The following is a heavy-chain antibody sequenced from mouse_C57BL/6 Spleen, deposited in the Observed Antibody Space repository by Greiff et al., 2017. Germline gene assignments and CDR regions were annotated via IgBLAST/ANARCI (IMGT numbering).Heavy chain of an antibody. D-gene: IGHD2-4*01. Sequence: QVQLQQPGAELVKPGASVKLSCTASGYTFTGYWMHWVKQRPGRGLEWIGRIDPNSGGTKYNEKFKSKATLTVDKPSSTAYMQLSSLTSEDSAVYYCSYYDYDNYYAMDYWGQGTSVTVSS. CDR3: SYYDYDNYYAMDY. V-gene: IGHV1-72*01. CDR2: IDPNSGGT. J-gene: IGHJ4*01. CDR1: GYTFTGYW.